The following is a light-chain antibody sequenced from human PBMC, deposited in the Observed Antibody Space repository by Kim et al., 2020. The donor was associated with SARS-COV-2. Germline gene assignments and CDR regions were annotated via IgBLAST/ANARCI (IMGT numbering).Light chain of an antibody. CDR1: TIVTKS. J-gene: IGLJ2*01. CDR3: QVWDSSSDHVV. Sequence: APGETARSTCGGSTIVTKSMHWYQQKPGPAPVLVIYYDGDQPSGIPERFSGSNSGNTATLTISRVEAGDEADYYCQVWDSSSDHVVFGGGTQLTVL. V-gene: IGLV3-21*04. CDR2: YDG.